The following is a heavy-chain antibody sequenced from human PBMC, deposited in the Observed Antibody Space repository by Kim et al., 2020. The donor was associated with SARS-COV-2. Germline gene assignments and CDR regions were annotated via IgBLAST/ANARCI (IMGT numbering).Heavy chain of an antibody. V-gene: IGHV3-30*02. CDR2: K. J-gene: IGHJ3*02. Sequence: KYSADSVKGRFTISRHNSKNPLYLQMNSLRAEDTAVYYCAKENDVVAFDIWGQGTMVTVSS. D-gene: IGHD1-1*01. CDR3: AKENDVVAFDI.